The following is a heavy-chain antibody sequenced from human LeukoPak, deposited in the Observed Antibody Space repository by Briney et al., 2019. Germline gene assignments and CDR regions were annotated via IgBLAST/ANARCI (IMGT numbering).Heavy chain of an antibody. Sequence: SETLSLTCTVSGGSISSSSYYWGWIRQPPGKGLEWIGSIYYSGSTYYNPSLKSRVTISVDTSKNQFSLKLSSVTAADTAVYYCARGEYNWNDGAFDIWGQGTMVTVSS. CDR2: IYYSGST. CDR1: GGSISSSSYY. CDR3: ARGEYNWNDGAFDI. J-gene: IGHJ3*02. D-gene: IGHD1-1*01. V-gene: IGHV4-39*07.